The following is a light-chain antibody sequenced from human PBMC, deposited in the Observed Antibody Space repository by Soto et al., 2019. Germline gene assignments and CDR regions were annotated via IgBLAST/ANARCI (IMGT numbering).Light chain of an antibody. J-gene: IGLJ1*01. V-gene: IGLV2-14*01. CDR2: DVT. Sequence: QSALTQPASLSGSPGQSIAISCTGTSNDVGGYNYVSWYQQHPVNAPQLIIYDVTNRPSGVSDRFSGSKSGNTASLTISGLQAEDEADYYCSSYTSRSTPYVFGTGTKVTVL. CDR3: SSYTSRSTPYV. CDR1: SNDVGGYNY.